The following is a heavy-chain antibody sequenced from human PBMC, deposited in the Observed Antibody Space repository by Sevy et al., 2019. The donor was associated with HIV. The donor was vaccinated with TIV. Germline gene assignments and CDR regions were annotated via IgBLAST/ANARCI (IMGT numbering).Heavy chain of an antibody. V-gene: IGHV3-7*01. CDR2: IKQDGCEK. CDR1: GFTFSSYW. D-gene: IGHD3-22*01. J-gene: IGHJ4*02. CDR3: ARPYRTDPFYYYGSSGYYYPSYFDY. Sequence: GGSLRLSCAASGFTFSSYWMTWVRQAPGKGLEWVANIKQDGCEKFYVDSVKGRFTISRDNAKNSLYLQMNSLRAEDTAVYYCARPYRTDPFYYYGSSGYYYPSYFDYWGQGTLVTVSS.